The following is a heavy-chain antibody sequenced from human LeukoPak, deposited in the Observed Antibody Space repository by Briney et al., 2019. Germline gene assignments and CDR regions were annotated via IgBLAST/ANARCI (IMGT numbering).Heavy chain of an antibody. CDR1: GFTFSSYA. J-gene: IGHJ4*02. CDR2: ISGSGGST. Sequence: QAGGSLRLSCAASGFTFSSYAMSWVRQAPGKGLEWVSAISGSGGSTYYADSVKGRFTISRDNSKNTLYLQMNSLRAEDTAVFYCARDSAGYGSSWVFDYWGQGTLVTVSS. CDR3: ARDSAGYGSSWVFDY. D-gene: IGHD6-13*01. V-gene: IGHV3-23*01.